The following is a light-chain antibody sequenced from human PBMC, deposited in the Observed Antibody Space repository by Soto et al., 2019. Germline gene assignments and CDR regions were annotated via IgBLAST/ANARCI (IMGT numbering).Light chain of an antibody. Sequence: EVVLTQSPATLSLSPGERATLSCRASQSVDSYLACYQQKVGQAPRLLIFVAANRATCIPGRFSGSGSGTDFPRTISSLEPEDFAVDYCQQRGAFGQGTKVEI. CDR2: VAA. J-gene: IGKJ2*01. CDR3: QQRGA. CDR1: QSVDSY. V-gene: IGKV3-11*01.